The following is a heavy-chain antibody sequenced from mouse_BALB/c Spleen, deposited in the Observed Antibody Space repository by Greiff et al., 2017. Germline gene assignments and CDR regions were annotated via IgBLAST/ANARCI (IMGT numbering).Heavy chain of an antibody. CDR1: GFNIKDTY. D-gene: IGHD2-3*01. CDR3: AGGDGYYRFAY. CDR2: IDPANGNT. V-gene: IGHV14-3*02. J-gene: IGHJ3*01. Sequence: EVQLQQSGAELVKPGASVKLSCTASGFNIKDTYMHWVKQRPEQGLEWIGRIDPANGNTKYDPKFQGKATITADTSSNTAYLQLSSLTSEDTAVYYCAGGDGYYRFAYWGQGTLVTVSA.